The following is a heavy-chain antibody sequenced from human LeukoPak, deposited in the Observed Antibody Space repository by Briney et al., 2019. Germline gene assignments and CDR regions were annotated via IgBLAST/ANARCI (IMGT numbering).Heavy chain of an antibody. J-gene: IGHJ6*02. V-gene: IGHV3-30*18. Sequence: PGGSLRLSCAASGFTFSSYGMHWVRQAPGKGLEWVAVISYDGSNKYYADSVKGRFTISRDNSKNTLYLQMNSLRAEDTAVYYCAKIQSPPLPPLYYGMDVFGQGTTVTVSS. CDR1: GFTFSSYG. CDR3: AKIQSPPLPPLYYGMDV. CDR2: ISYDGSNK.